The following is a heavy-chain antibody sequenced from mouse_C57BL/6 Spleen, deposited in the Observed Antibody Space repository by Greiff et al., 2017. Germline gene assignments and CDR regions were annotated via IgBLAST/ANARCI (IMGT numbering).Heavy chain of an antibody. V-gene: IGHV5-17*01. D-gene: IGHD1-1*01. CDR1: GFTFSDYG. J-gene: IGHJ2*01. CDR3: ARSYYGSSLDY. CDR2: ISSGSSTI. Sequence: EVKLMESGGGLVKPGGSLKLSCAASGFTFSDYGMHWVRQAPETGLEWVAYISSGSSTIYYADTVKGRFTISRDNAKNTLFLQMTSLRSEDTAMYYGARSYYGSSLDYWGQGTTLTVSS.